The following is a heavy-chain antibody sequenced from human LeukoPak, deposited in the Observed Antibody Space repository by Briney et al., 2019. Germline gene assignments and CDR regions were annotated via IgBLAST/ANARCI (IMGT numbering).Heavy chain of an antibody. CDR3: ARDLGPQYYDILTASFRRATNFDY. V-gene: IGHV1-2*02. CDR2: INPNTGGT. D-gene: IGHD3-9*01. CDR1: GYTFTYYY. Sequence: GASVTVSCKASGYTFTYYYIHWVRQAPGQGLEWMGWINPNTGGTNSAQRFQGGVTMTRDTSISTAYMELTSLTSDDTAVFFCARDLGPQYYDILTASFRRATNFDYWGQGTLVTVSS. J-gene: IGHJ4*02.